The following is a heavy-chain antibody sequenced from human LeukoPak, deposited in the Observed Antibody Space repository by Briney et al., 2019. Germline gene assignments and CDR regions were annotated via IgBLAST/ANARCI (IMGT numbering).Heavy chain of an antibody. J-gene: IGHJ4*02. CDR2: ISYDGSNK. V-gene: IGHV3-30*04. Sequence: GGSLRLSCAASGFTFSSYAMHWVRQAPGKGLEWVAVISYDGSNKYYADSVKGRFTISRDNSKNTRYLQMNSLRAEDTAVYYCARDRIFDYWGQGTLVTVSS. CDR1: GFTFSSYA. CDR3: ARDRIFDY.